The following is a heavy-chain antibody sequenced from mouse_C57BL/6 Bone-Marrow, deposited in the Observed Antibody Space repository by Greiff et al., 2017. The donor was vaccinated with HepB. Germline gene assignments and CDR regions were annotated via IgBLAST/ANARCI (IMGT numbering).Heavy chain of an antibody. V-gene: IGHV1-54*01. CDR2: INPGSGGT. CDR3: ARSWFYAMDY. Sequence: QVQLQQSGAELVRPGTSVKVSCKASGYAFTNYLIEWVKQRPGQGLEWIGVINPGSGGTNYNEKFKGKATLPADKSSSTAYMQLSSLTSEDSAVYFCARSWFYAMDYWGQGTSVTVSS. J-gene: IGHJ4*01. D-gene: IGHD2-2*01. CDR1: GYAFTNYL.